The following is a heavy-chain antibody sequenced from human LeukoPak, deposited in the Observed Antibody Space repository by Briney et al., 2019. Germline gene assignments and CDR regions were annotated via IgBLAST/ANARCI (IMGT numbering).Heavy chain of an antibody. CDR1: GGSFSGYY. J-gene: IGHJ3*02. CDR3: ARKPRINCSGGSCRTRSAFDI. D-gene: IGHD2-15*01. Sequence: SETLSLTCAFYGGSFSGYYWSWIRQPPGKGLEWIGEINHSGSTNYNPSLKSRVTISVDTSKNQFSLKLSSVTAADTAVYYCARKPRINCSGGSCRTRSAFDIWGQGTMVTVSS. CDR2: INHSGST. V-gene: IGHV4-34*01.